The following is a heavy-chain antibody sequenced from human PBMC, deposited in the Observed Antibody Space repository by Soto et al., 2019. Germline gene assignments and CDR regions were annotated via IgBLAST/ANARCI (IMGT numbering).Heavy chain of an antibody. CDR3: AREGESGYILTGAFDY. D-gene: IGHD3-9*01. V-gene: IGHV3-11*01. CDR1: GFTFSDYY. CDR2: ISSSGSTI. J-gene: IGHJ4*02. Sequence: GGSLRLSCAASGFTFSDYYMSWIRQAPGKGLEWVSYISSSGSTIYYADSVKGRFTISRDNAKNSLYLQMNSLRAEDTAVYYCAREGESGYILTGAFDYWGQGTLVTVSS.